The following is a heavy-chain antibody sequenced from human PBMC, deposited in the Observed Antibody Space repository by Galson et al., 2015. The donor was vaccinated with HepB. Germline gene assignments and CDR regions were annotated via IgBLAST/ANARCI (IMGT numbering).Heavy chain of an antibody. CDR2: INQDGTSK. CDR3: ARSLWPEDF. Sequence: SLRLSCAASGFTFSSYCMRWVRQAPGKGLEWVANINQDGTSKNYVDSVKGRFSISRDNAENSVSLQMSSLRVEDTAVYYCARSLWPEDFWGQGTLVTVSS. V-gene: IGHV3-7*01. D-gene: IGHD1-14*01. CDR1: GFTFSSYC. J-gene: IGHJ4*02.